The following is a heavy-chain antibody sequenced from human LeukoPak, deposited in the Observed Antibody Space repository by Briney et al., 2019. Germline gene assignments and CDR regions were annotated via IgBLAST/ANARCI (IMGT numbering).Heavy chain of an antibody. Sequence: ASVKVSCKASGYTFTSYGISWVRQAPGQGLEWMGWISAYNGNTNYAQKLQGRVTMMTDKSTSTAYMELRTLRSDDTAVYFCARDPRSGVLDYWGQGTLVTVSS. V-gene: IGHV1-18*01. CDR3: ARDPRSGVLDY. J-gene: IGHJ4*02. CDR2: ISAYNGNT. D-gene: IGHD2-15*01. CDR1: GYTFTSYG.